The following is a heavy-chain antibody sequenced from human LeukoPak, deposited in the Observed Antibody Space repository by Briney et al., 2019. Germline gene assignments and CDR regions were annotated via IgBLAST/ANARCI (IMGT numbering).Heavy chain of an antibody. CDR1: GGTFSSYA. CDR2: IIPIFGTA. D-gene: IGHD3-10*01. Sequence: ASVKVSCKASGGTFSSYAISWVRPAPGQGLGWMGGIIPIFGTANYAQKFQGRVTITTDESTSTAYMELSSLRSKDTAVYYCARAGTMVRGVITRWFDPWGQGTLVTVSS. CDR3: ARAGTMVRGVITRWFDP. J-gene: IGHJ5*02. V-gene: IGHV1-69*05.